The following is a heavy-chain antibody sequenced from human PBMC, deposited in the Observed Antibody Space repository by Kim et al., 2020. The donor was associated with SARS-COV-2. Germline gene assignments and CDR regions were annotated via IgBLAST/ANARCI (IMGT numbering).Heavy chain of an antibody. CDR1: GFTFSSYA. Sequence: GGSLRLSCAASGFTFSSYAMSWVRQAPGKGLEWVSAISGSGGSTYYADSVKGRFTISSDNSKNTLYLQMNSLRAEDTAVYYCEKTPHYVILAGYNLGRQPAKPTFDYWGQGTLVTVSS. J-gene: IGHJ4*02. V-gene: IGHV3-23*01. CDR3: EKTPHYVILAGYNLGRQPAKPTFDY. D-gene: IGHD3-9*01. CDR2: ISGSGGST.